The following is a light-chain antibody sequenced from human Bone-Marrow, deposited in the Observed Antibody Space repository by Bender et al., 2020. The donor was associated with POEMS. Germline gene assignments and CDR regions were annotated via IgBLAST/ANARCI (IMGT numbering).Light chain of an antibody. V-gene: IGLV2-11*01. CDR3: CSYGGTFTSI. CDR1: SSDVGAYNY. Sequence: QSALTQPASVSGSPGQSITISCTGTSSDVGAYNYVSWFQQHPGKAPRLLISEVTKRPSGVPDRFSGSKSGNTASLTISGLQADDEADYYCCSYGGTFTSIFGTGTKVTV. CDR2: EVT. J-gene: IGLJ1*01.